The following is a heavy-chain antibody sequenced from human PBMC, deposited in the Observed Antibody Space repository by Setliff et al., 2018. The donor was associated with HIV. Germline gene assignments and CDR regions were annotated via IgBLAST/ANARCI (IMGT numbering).Heavy chain of an antibody. CDR2: INHSGST. CDR3: TVYNTGSSKDHY. CDR1: GGSISLHY. J-gene: IGHJ4*02. Sequence: SETLSLTCTISGGSISLHYWSWIRQPPGKGLEWIGEINHSGSTAYNPSLKSRVTISVDTSKNQFSLKLNSVTAADTAVYYCTVYNTGSSKDHYWGQGTPVTVSS. D-gene: IGHD2-8*02. V-gene: IGHV4-34*01.